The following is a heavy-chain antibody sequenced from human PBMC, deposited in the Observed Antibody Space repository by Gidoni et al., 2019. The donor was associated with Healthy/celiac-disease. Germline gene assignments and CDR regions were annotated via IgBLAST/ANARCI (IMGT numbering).Heavy chain of an antibody. J-gene: IGHJ4*02. CDR1: GFSFISYA. V-gene: IGHV3-23*01. Sequence: EVQLLASVVGLVQPGRSLRLSCAASGFSFISYAMSWVRQAPGKGVEWVSAISGSGGSTYYADSVKGRFTISRDNSKNTLYLQMNSLRAEDTAVYYCAKDRKGTVGPSLFDYWGQGTLVTVSS. CDR3: AKDRKGTVGPSLFDY. CDR2: ISGSGGST. D-gene: IGHD4-17*01.